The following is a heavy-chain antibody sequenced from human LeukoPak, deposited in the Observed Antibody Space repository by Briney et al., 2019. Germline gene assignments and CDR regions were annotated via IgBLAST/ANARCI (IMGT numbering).Heavy chain of an antibody. V-gene: IGHV4-34*01. J-gene: IGHJ6*04. CDR3: AKPTYYDFFGAMHL. CDR1: GGSFSGYY. CDR2: INHSGST. Sequence: SETLSLSCAVYGGSFSGYYWSWIRQPPGKGLEWIGEINHSGSTNYHPSLKSRVTIPVDTSKNQFSLKLSSVTAADTAVYYCAKPTYYDFFGAMHLWDKGPTDTVSS. D-gene: IGHD3-3*01.